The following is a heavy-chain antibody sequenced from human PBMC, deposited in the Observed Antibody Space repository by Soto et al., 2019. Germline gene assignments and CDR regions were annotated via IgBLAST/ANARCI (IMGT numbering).Heavy chain of an antibody. CDR2: IYSGGTT. Sequence: EVQLVESGVGLIQPGGSLRLSCAASGFTVSSNYMSWVRQAPGKGLEWVSLIYSGGTTYYADSVKGRLTISRDNSKNTLYLQMNSLRAEDTAVYYCAREGVRQIPDAFDIWGQGTMVTVSS. CDR3: AREGVRQIPDAFDI. V-gene: IGHV3-53*01. CDR1: GFTVSSNY. D-gene: IGHD3-10*01. J-gene: IGHJ3*02.